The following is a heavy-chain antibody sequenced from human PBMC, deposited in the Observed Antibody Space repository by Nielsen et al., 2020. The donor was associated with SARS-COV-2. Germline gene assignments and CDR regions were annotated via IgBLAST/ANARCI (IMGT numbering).Heavy chain of an antibody. Sequence: SETLSLTCTVSGGSISSGDYYWSWIRQPPGKGLEWIGYIYYSGSTYYNPSLKSRVTISVDTSKHQFSLKLSSVTAADTALYYCARERVGGITIFGVVTRYGMDVWGQGTTVTVSS. CDR2: IYYSGST. J-gene: IGHJ6*02. CDR3: ARERVGGITIFGVVTRYGMDV. CDR1: GGSISSGDYY. D-gene: IGHD3-3*01. V-gene: IGHV4-30-4*01.